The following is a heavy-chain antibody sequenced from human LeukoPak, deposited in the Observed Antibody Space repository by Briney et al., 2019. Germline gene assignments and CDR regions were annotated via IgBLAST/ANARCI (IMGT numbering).Heavy chain of an antibody. CDR1: GFTFSSYS. V-gene: IGHV3-21*01. Sequence: GGSLRLSCAASGFTFSSYSMNWVRQAPGKGLEWVSSISSSSSYIYYADSVKGRFTISRDNAKNPLYLQMNSLRAEDTAVYYCARTDIVVVPAAHEPELAEFFQHWGQGTLVTVSS. J-gene: IGHJ1*01. D-gene: IGHD2-2*01. CDR3: ARTDIVVVPAAHEPELAEFFQH. CDR2: ISSSSSYI.